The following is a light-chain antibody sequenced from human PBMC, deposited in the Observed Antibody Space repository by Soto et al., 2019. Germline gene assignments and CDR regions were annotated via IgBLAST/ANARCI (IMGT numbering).Light chain of an antibody. V-gene: IGKV3-20*01. CDR3: QHYGSSRT. J-gene: IGKJ1*01. Sequence: EIVLTQSPGTLSLSPGERATLSCRASQSVSSSDLAWYQHRPGQVPNLLIYGASNRASGIPDRFSGSGCGTDFTLTISELQPEDFAVYYCQHYGSSRTFGQGTKVEFK. CDR1: QSVSSSD. CDR2: GAS.